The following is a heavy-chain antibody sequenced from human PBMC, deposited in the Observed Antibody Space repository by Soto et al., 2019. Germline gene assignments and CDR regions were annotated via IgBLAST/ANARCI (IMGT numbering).Heavy chain of an antibody. CDR1: GFTFSSYG. V-gene: IGHV3-30*18. D-gene: IGHD5-12*01. J-gene: IGHJ3*02. Sequence: QVQLVESGGGVVQPVRSLRLSCAASGFTFSSYGMHWVRQAPGKGLEWVAVISYDGSNKYYADSVKGRFTISRDNSKNTLYLQMNSLRAEDTAVYYCAKVRDGYNFYDAFDIWGQGTMVTVSS. CDR2: ISYDGSNK. CDR3: AKVRDGYNFYDAFDI.